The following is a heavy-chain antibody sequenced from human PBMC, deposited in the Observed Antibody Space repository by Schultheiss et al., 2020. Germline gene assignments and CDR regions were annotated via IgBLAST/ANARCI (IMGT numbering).Heavy chain of an antibody. CDR1: GFTFSSYA. Sequence: GGSLRLSCVASGFTFSSYAISWVRQAPGKGLEWVSTVSASGGSTYYADSVKGRFTISKDNSRNTLYLQMNSLRAEDTAVYYCARDWGVAESFDPWGQGTLVTVSS. D-gene: IGHD6-19*01. J-gene: IGHJ5*02. V-gene: IGHV3-23*01. CDR2: VSASGGST. CDR3: ARDWGVAESFDP.